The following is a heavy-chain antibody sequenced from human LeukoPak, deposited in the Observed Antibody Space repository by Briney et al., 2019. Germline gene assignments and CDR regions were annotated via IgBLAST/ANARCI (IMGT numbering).Heavy chain of an antibody. CDR3: ASPALGQVTMKP. D-gene: IGHD3-22*01. CDR1: GFTFSSYS. CDR2: ISDSSSYI. Sequence: GGSLRLSCAASGFTFSSYSMHWVRQAPGKGLEWVSSISDSSSYIYYADSVKGRFTISRGNAKNSLYLRMNSLRAEDTAMYYCASPALGQVTMKPWGQGTLVTVPS. V-gene: IGHV3-21*01. J-gene: IGHJ5*02.